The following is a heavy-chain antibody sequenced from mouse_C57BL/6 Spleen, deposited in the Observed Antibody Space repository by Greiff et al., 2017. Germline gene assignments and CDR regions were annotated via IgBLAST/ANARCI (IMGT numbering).Heavy chain of an antibody. J-gene: IGHJ4*01. Sequence: DVMLVESGGGLVQSGRSLRLSCATSGFTFSDFYMEWVRQAPGKGLEWIAASRNKANDYTTEYSASVKGRFIGSRDTSKSILYLQMNALRAEDTAIYYCARDAGDGYFYAMDYWGQGTSVTVSS. CDR3: ARDAGDGYFYAMDY. CDR1: GFTFSDFY. D-gene: IGHD2-3*01. CDR2: SRNKANDYTT. V-gene: IGHV7-1*01.